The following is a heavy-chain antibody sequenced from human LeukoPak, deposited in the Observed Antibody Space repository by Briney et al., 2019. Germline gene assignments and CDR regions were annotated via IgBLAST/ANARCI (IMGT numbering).Heavy chain of an antibody. CDR2: MNPSGGNT. CDR1: GYTFTSYG. CDR3: ARDCSGGSCNGMDV. D-gene: IGHD2-15*01. Sequence: ASVKVSCKASGYTFTSYGISWVRQAPGQGLEWMGWMNPSGGNTGYAQKFLGRVTMTRDTSIRTAYMELSNLRSEDTAVYYCARDCSGGSCNGMDVWGQGTTVTVSS. J-gene: IGHJ6*02. V-gene: IGHV1-8*02.